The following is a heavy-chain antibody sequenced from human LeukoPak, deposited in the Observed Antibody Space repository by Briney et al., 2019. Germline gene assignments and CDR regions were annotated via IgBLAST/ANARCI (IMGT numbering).Heavy chain of an antibody. CDR3: ARDRSELDHTGSHYYYYYMDV. CDR1: GFTFSDYY. J-gene: IGHJ6*03. CDR2: ISSSGSTI. V-gene: IGHV3-11*04. Sequence: GGSLRLSCAASGFTFSDYYMSWIRQAPGKGLEWVSYISSSGSTIYYADSVKGRFTISRDNAKNSLYLQMNSLRAEDTAVYYCARDRSELDHTGSHYYYYYMDVWGKGTTVTVSS. D-gene: IGHD1-1*01.